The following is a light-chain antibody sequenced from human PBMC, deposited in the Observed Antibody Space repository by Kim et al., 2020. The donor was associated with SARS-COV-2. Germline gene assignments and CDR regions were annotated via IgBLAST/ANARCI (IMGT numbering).Light chain of an antibody. CDR1: ALPKKY. CDR2: EDS. CDR3: YSTDSSGKHRV. V-gene: IGLV3-10*01. J-gene: IGLJ3*02. Sequence: PGQTDRITCSGDALPKKYAYWYQQKSGQAPVLVIYEDSQRPSGIPERFSGSRSGTMATLTISGAQVEDEADYYCYSTDSSGKHRVFGGGTQLTVL.